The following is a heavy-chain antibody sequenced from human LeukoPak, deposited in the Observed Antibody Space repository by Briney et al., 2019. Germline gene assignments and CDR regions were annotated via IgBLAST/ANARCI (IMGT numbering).Heavy chain of an antibody. J-gene: IGHJ2*01. Sequence: GGSLRLSCAASGFTFSTYWMNWVRQAPGKGLEWVANIKQDGSEKYYVDSVKGRFTLSRDSAKNSLYLQMNSLRAEDTAVYYCARAERPNWYFDLWGRGTLVTVSS. CDR3: ARAERPNWYFDL. V-gene: IGHV3-7*03. CDR2: IKQDGSEK. CDR1: GFTFSTYW. D-gene: IGHD6-25*01.